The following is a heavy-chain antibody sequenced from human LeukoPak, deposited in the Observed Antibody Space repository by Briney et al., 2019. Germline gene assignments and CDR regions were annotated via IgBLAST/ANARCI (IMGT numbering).Heavy chain of an antibody. J-gene: IGHJ3*02. CDR1: EFTFSSSA. Sequence: GGSLRLSCAASEFTFSSSAMNWVRQAPGKGLEWVSSINNVGSHIYYADSVKGRFTISRDNAKNSLYLQMNSLRAEDTAVYYCAKGLEWELPTYDAFDIWGQGTMVTVSS. CDR2: INNVGSHI. D-gene: IGHD1-26*01. V-gene: IGHV3-21*04. CDR3: AKGLEWELPTYDAFDI.